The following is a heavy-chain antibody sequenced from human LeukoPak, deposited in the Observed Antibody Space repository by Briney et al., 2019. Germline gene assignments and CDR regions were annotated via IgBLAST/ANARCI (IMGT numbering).Heavy chain of an antibody. Sequence: PSETLSLTCTVSGGSISSGNHYWSWIRQPAGKGLEWIGRIYISGSTNYNPSLKSRVTISVDTSKNQFSLKLSSVTAADTAVYYCAGTPRWLQFDYWGQGTLVTVSS. V-gene: IGHV4-61*02. D-gene: IGHD5-24*01. CDR2: IYISGST. CDR1: GGSISSGNHY. J-gene: IGHJ4*02. CDR3: AGTPRWLQFDY.